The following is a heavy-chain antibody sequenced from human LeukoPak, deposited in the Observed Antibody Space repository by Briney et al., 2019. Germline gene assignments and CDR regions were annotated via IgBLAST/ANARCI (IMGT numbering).Heavy chain of an antibody. Sequence: GGSLRLSCAASGFTFSSYWMHWVRQAPGKGLVWVSRIISDGSSTAYADSVKGRFTISRDNAKNTLFLQMNSLRAEDTAVYYCARDGVSTVDFDYWGQGSLVTVSS. CDR1: GFTFSSYW. V-gene: IGHV3-74*01. D-gene: IGHD4-23*01. CDR3: ARDGVSTVDFDY. CDR2: IISDGSST. J-gene: IGHJ4*02.